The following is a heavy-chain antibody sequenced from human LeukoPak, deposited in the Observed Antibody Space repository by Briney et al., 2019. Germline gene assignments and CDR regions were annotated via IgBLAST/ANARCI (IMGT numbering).Heavy chain of an antibody. CDR1: GFTFSSYS. CDR3: ARGGLSSSSWYYYFDY. V-gene: IGHV3-48*01. CDR2: IYSSSSTI. D-gene: IGHD6-13*01. J-gene: IGHJ4*02. Sequence: GGSLRLSCAASGFTFSSYSMNWVRQAPGKGLEWVSYIYSSSSTIYYADSVKGRFTISRDNGKNSLYLQMNSLRAEDTAVYYCARGGLSSSSWYYYFDYWGQGTLVTVSS.